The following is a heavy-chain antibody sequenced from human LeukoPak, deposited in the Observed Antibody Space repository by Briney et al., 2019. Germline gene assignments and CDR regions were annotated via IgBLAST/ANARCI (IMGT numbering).Heavy chain of an antibody. J-gene: IGHJ6*03. V-gene: IGHV3-7*01. CDR1: GFTFSSYW. CDR3: ARAAEWYYDFWSGYYTGDYYYYMDV. Sequence: GGSLRLSCTASGFTFSSYWMSWVRQAPGKGLEWVANIKQDGSEKYYVDSVKGRFTISRDNAKNSLYLQMNSLRAEDTAVYYCARAAEWYYDFWSGYYTGDYYYYMDVWGKGTTVTVSS. CDR2: IKQDGSEK. D-gene: IGHD3-3*01.